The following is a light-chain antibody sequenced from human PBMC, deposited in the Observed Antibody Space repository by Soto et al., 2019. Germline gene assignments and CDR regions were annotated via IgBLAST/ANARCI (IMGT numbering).Light chain of an antibody. CDR2: EVT. CDR3: SSYSSTSTPWV. CDR1: SSDVGAYKF. V-gene: IGLV2-14*01. Sequence: QSVLTQPASVSGSPGQSITIFCTGTSSDVGAYKFVSWYRHHPGRAPQVMIYEVTNRPSGVSSRFSGSKSDNTASLTISGLQPEDEGDYYCSSYSSTSTPWVFGGGTKVTVL. J-gene: IGLJ3*02.